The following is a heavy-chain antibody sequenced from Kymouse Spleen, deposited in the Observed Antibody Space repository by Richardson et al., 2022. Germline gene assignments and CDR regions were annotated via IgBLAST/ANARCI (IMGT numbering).Heavy chain of an antibody. CDR3: ARGFTMVRGVYFDY. CDR2: INHSGST. D-gene: IGHD3-10*01. CDR1: GGSFSGYY. Sequence: QVQLQQWGAGLLKPSETLSLTCAVYGGSFSGYYWSWIRQPPGKGLEWIGEINHSGSTNYNPSLKSRVTISVDTSKNQFSLKLSSVTAADTAVYYCARGFTMVRGVYFDYWGQGTLVTVSS. V-gene: IGHV4-34*01. J-gene: IGHJ4*02.